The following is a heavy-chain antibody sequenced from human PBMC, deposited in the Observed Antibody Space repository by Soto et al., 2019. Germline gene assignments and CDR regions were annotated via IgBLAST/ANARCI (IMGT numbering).Heavy chain of an antibody. Sequence: ASVKVSCKASGYTFTSYYMHWVRQAPGQGLEWMGIINPSGGSTSYAQKFQGRVTMTRDTSTSTVYMELSSLRSEDTAVYYCARVKIIQRWDYGIHFRGQGPTGTVSS. CDR2: INPSGGST. J-gene: IGHJ6*02. CDR3: ARVKIIQRWDYGIHF. D-gene: IGHD5-18*01. CDR1: GYTFTSYY. V-gene: IGHV1-46*01.